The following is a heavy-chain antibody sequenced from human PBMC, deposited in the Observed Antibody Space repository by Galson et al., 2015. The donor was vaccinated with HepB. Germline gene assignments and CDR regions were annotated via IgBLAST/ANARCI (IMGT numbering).Heavy chain of an antibody. CDR2: ISAYNGNT. Sequence: SVKVSCKASGYTFTSYGISWVRQAPGQGLEWMGWISAYNGNTNYAQKLQGRVTMTTDTSTSTAYMELRSLRSDDTAVYYCARGRYDFWRAPYYMDVWGKGTTVTVSS. CDR3: ARGRYDFWRAPYYMDV. D-gene: IGHD3-3*01. CDR1: GYTFTSYG. J-gene: IGHJ6*03. V-gene: IGHV1-18*01.